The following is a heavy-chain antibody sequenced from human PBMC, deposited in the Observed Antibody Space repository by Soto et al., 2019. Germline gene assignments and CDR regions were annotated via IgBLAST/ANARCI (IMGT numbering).Heavy chain of an antibody. CDR3: TKEDDDCDLNWFDP. CDR2: INGGGGST. J-gene: IGHJ5*02. D-gene: IGHD1-1*01. V-gene: IGHV3-23*01. Sequence: EVQVLESGGRSVQPGGSLRLSCAASGFTFSSYAMGWVRQAPGKGLEWVSKINGGGGSTYYAKSVKGRYTLSRDNSKKTIHLQMNSLRAEDTAVYYCTKEDDDCDLNWFDPWGQGTLVTVSS. CDR1: GFTFSSYA.